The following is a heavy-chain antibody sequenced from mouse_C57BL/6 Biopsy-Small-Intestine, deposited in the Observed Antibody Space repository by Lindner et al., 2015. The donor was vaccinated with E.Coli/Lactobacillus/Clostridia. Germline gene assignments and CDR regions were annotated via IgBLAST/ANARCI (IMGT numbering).Heavy chain of an antibody. Sequence: SVKVSCKASGGNFTNYGITWVRQAPGQGLEFMGRIIPYFGAASYAQKFQGRVTITADESTTTVFLEVNSLRSEDTAMYYCARGNEPLVAATYFDDWGQGTLLTVAS. CDR3: ARGNEPLVAATYFDD. D-gene: IGHD1-3*01. V-gene: IGHV1-74*01. CDR1: GGNFTNYG. CDR2: IIPYFGAA. J-gene: IGHJ2*01.